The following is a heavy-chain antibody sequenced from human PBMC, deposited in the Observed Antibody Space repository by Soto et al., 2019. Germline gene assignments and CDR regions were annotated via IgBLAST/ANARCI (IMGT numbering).Heavy chain of an antibody. CDR2: ISASSTST. CDR1: GFPFSSYA. J-gene: IGHJ5*02. CDR3: AKLGPAAVGSS. V-gene: IGHV3-23*01. Sequence: QPGGSLRLSCAASGFPFSSYAMSWVRQAPGKGLEWVSSISASSTSTYYADSVKGRFTISRDNSKTTLYLQMNSLRAEDTATYYCAKLGPAAVGSSWGQGSLVTVSS. D-gene: IGHD6-13*01.